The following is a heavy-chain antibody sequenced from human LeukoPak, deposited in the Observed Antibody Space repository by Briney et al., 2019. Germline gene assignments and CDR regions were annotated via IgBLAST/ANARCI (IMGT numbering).Heavy chain of an antibody. D-gene: IGHD1-7*01. CDR3: TRQTTKGHYYYYYMDV. CDR1: GFTFSGSA. V-gene: IGHV3-73*01. J-gene: IGHJ6*03. CDR2: IRSKANSYAT. Sequence: GGSLRLSCAASGFTFSGSAMHWVRQASGKGLEWVGRIRSKANSYATAYAASVKGRFTISRDDSKNTAYLQMNSLKTEDTAVYYCTRQTTKGHYYYYYMDVWGKGTTVTVSS.